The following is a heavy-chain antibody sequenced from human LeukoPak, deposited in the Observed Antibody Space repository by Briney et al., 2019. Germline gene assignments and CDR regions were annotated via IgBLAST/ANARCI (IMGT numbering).Heavy chain of an antibody. Sequence: ASVKVSCKASGYTFTGYYMHWVRQAPGQGLEWMGWINPNSGGTNYAQKLQGRVTMTTDTSTSTAYMELRSLRSDDTAVYYCARRVYYYGSGSYYRSPYYFDYWGQGTLVTVSS. D-gene: IGHD3-10*01. CDR2: INPNSGGT. CDR3: ARRVYYYGSGSYYRSPYYFDY. CDR1: GYTFTGYY. V-gene: IGHV1-2*02. J-gene: IGHJ4*02.